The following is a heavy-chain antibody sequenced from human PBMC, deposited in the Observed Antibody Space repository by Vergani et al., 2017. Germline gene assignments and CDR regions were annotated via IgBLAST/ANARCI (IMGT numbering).Heavy chain of an antibody. Sequence: EVQLVESGGGLVKPGGSLRLSCAASGFTFSNAWMNWVRQAPGKGLEWVGRIKSKTDGGTTDYAAPVKGRFTISRDDSKNTLYLQMNSLKTEDTAVYYCTTDRYWKWELLRPDYWGQGTLVTVSS. D-gene: IGHD1-26*01. CDR1: GFTFSNAW. V-gene: IGHV3-15*07. CDR3: TTDRYWKWELLRPDY. CDR2: IKSKTDGGTT. J-gene: IGHJ4*02.